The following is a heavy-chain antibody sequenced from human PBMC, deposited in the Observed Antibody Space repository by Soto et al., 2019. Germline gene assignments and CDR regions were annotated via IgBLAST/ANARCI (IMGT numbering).Heavy chain of an antibody. D-gene: IGHD6-6*01. CDR3: ARDLALIAARRYGPGYYYYGMDV. J-gene: IGHJ6*02. CDR2: INSDGSST. CDR1: GFTFSSYW. Sequence: EVQLVESGGGLVQPGGSLRLSCAASGFTFSSYWMHWVRQAPGKGLVWVSRINSDGSSTSYADSVKGRFTISRDNAKNTQYLQMNSLRAEDTAVYYCARDLALIAARRYGPGYYYYGMDVWGQGTTVTVSS. V-gene: IGHV3-74*01.